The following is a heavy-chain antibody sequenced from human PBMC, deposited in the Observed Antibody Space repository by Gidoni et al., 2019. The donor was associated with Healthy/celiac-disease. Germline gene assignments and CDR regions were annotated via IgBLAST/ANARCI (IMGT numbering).Heavy chain of an antibody. J-gene: IGHJ3*02. CDR1: GFTFRSYG. CDR2: IWYDGSNK. V-gene: IGHV3-33*01. Sequence: QVQLVESGGGVVQPGRSLRLSCAASGFTFRSYGMHWVRQAPGKGLEWVAVIWYDGSNKYYADSVKGRFTISRDNSKNTLYLQMNSLRAEDTAVYYCARDPTMVRGPPAFDIWGQGTMVTVSS. CDR3: ARDPTMVRGPPAFDI. D-gene: IGHD3-10*01.